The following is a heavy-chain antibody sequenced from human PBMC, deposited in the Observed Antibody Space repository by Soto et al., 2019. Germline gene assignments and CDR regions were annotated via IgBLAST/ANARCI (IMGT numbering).Heavy chain of an antibody. CDR2: ISSSSSTI. V-gene: IGHV3-48*02. Sequence: EVPLVESGGGLVQPGGSLRLSCEASGFTLSSYRMNWARQAPGQGLEWVSYISSSSSTIYYADSVKGRFTISRDNAKNSLYLQMNSLRDEDTAVYYCARDNPRSSGWDVWGQGTTVTVSS. CDR1: GFTLSSYR. CDR3: ARDNPRSSGWDV. J-gene: IGHJ6*02.